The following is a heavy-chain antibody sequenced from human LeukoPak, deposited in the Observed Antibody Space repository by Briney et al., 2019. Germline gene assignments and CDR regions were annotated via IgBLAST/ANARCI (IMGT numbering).Heavy chain of an antibody. J-gene: IGHJ6*02. D-gene: IGHD1-14*01. CDR3: ARVNRMDV. CDR1: GFTFSTYN. V-gene: IGHV3-21*01. CDR2: IGGDSSYI. Sequence: GGSLRLSCAASGFTFSTYNMNWVRQAPGKGLEWVSSIGGDSSYIYYADSVKGRFTVSRDNAKNSLYLQMNSLRAEDTALYYCARVNRMDVWGQGTTVTVSS.